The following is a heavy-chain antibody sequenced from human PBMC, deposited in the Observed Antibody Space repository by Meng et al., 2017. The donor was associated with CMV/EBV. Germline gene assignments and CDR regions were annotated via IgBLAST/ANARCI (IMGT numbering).Heavy chain of an antibody. D-gene: IGHD1-26*01. J-gene: IGHJ4*02. Sequence: QATRQQWGAGLLKPSETLSLTRPVYGGAFSGYYWSWIRQPPGKGLEWIGEINHRGSTNYNPSLKSRVTISVDTSKNQFSLKLSSVTAADTAVYYCARGGGGEWELLHYFDYWGQGTLVTVSS. CDR2: INHRGST. V-gene: IGHV4-34*01. CDR1: GGAFSGYY. CDR3: ARGGGGEWELLHYFDY.